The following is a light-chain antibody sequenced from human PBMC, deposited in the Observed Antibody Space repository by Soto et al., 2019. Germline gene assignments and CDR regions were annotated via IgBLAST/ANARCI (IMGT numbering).Light chain of an antibody. V-gene: IGKV3-20*01. J-gene: IGKJ2*01. CDR3: QQYGTSPYT. CDR2: GAS. Sequence: EIVLTQSPGTLSLSPGARVTLSCRASQSVSSSYLAWYQQKPGRAPRLLIYGASNRATGIPDRFSGSGSGTDFTLSISRLEPEDFAVYYCQQYGTSPYTFGQGTKLAIK. CDR1: QSVSSSY.